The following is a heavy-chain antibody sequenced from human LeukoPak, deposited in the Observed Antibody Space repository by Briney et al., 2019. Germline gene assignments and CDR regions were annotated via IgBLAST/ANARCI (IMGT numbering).Heavy chain of an antibody. Sequence: GESLKISCKGSGYIFSNYWIGWVRQVPGKGLEWMGIIYAADSDTKYSPSFQGQVTISADKSINTAYLQWRSLKASDTAMYYCASLSYFDSWSGFDHWGQGTLVTVSS. CDR2: IYAADSDT. CDR1: GYIFSNYW. D-gene: IGHD3-3*01. J-gene: IGHJ4*02. CDR3: ASLSYFDSWSGFDH. V-gene: IGHV5-51*01.